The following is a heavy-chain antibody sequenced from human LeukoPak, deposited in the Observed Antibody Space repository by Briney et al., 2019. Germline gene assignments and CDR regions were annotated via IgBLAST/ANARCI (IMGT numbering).Heavy chain of an antibody. V-gene: IGHV3-48*01. CDR3: ARRAGAYSHPYDY. D-gene: IGHD4/OR15-4a*01. J-gene: IGHJ4*02. Sequence: GGSLRLSCAASGFTFSSYSMNWVRQAPGKGLEWVSYITYNSGTIYYTDSVKGRFTISRDNAKNSLYLQINSLRAEDTAVYYCARRAGAYSHPYDYWGQGTLVTVSS. CDR1: GFTFSSYS. CDR2: ITYNSGTI.